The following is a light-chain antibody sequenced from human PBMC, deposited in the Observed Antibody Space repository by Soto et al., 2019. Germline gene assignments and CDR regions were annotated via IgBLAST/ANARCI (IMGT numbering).Light chain of an antibody. CDR2: AAS. CDR3: QKYESAPWT. Sequence: DIQMTQSPSSLSASVRDRVTITCRASQGISNYLAWYQQKPGKVPKLLIYAASILQSGVPSRFSGSGSGTDFTLTISSLQPEDVATYYCQKYESAPWTCGQTTKVEIK. V-gene: IGKV1-27*01. J-gene: IGKJ1*01. CDR1: QGISNY.